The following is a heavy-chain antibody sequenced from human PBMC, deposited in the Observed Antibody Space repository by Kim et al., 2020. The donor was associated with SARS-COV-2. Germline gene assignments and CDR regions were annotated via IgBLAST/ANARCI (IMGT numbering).Heavy chain of an antibody. J-gene: IGHJ3*02. CDR2: INHSGST. CDR3: ARGKGITMIVAGAFDI. Sequence: SETLSLTCAVYGGSFSGYYWSWIRQPPGKGLEWIGEINHSGSTNYNPSLNSRVTISVDTSKNQFSLKLSSVAAADTAVYYCARGKGITMIVAGAFDIWGQGTMVTVSS. V-gene: IGHV4-34*01. CDR1: GGSFSGYY. D-gene: IGHD3-22*01.